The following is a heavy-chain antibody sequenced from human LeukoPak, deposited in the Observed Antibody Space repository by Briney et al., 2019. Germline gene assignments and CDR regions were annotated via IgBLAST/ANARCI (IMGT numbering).Heavy chain of an antibody. Sequence: ASVKVSCKASGGSFSDYSISWVRQAPGQGLEWMGRIIAILDTAHYAQKFQGRFTMTTDTSASTAYMELRSLRFDDTAVYYCARDQSVRLLQTSSTYFKHVFAIWGQGSMVTVSS. J-gene: IGHJ3*02. CDR3: ARDQSVRLLQTSSTYFKHVFAI. CDR1: GGSFSDYS. V-gene: IGHV1-69*08. CDR2: IIAILDTA. D-gene: IGHD6-13*01.